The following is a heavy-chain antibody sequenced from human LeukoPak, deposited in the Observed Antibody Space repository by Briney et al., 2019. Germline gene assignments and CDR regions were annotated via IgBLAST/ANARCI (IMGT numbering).Heavy chain of an antibody. D-gene: IGHD4-23*01. V-gene: IGHV3-7*01. CDR2: INLDGSEK. Sequence: GGSLRLSCAGSGFTFRNYWMSWVRQAPGKGLEWVANINLDGSEKYYVDSVKGRFTISRDNAKNSLYLQMNSLRAEDTAVYYCARAVIGPVGPVADYYYYMDVWGKGTTVTVSS. J-gene: IGHJ6*03. CDR1: GFTFRNYW. CDR3: ARAVIGPVGPVADYYYYMDV.